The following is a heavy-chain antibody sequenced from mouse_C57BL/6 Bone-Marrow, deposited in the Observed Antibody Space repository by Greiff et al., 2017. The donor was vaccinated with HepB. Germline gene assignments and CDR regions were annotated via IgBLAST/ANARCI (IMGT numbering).Heavy chain of an antibody. D-gene: IGHD1-1*01. V-gene: IGHV1-64*01. CDR1: GYTFTSYW. CDR2: IHPNSGST. Sequence: VQLQQPGAELVKPGASVKLSCKASGYTFTSYWMHWVKQRPGQGLEWIGMIHPNSGSTNYNEKFKSKATLTVDKSSSTAYMQLSSLTSEDSAVYYCARSGYCYGSSVNWDFDVWGTGTTVTVAS. J-gene: IGHJ1*03. CDR3: ARSGYCYGSSVNWDFDV.